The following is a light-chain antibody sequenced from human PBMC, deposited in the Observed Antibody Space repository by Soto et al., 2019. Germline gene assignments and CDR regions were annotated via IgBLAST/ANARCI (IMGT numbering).Light chain of an antibody. CDR1: SSDVGGYNY. V-gene: IGLV2-14*01. J-gene: IGLJ2*01. Sequence: QSALTQPASVSGSPGQSITISCTGTSSDVGGYNYVSWYQQHPGKAPKLMIYDVSNRPSGVSNRFSGSKSGNTASRTISGLQAEDEADYYCSSYTSSSPYGVFGGGTKLTVL. CDR2: DVS. CDR3: SSYTSSSPYGV.